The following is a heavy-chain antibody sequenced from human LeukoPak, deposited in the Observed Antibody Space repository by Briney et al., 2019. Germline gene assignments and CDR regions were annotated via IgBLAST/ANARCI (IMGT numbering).Heavy chain of an antibody. J-gene: IGHJ5*02. CDR2: IKQDGSEK. Sequence: AGGSLRLSCAASGFTFSNAWMSWVRQAPGKGLEWVANIKQDGSEKYYVDSVKGRFTISRDNAGNSLYLQMNSLRAEDTAVYYCARDIGYGGNLNWLDPWGQGTLVTVSS. D-gene: IGHD4-23*01. CDR3: ARDIGYGGNLNWLDP. CDR1: GFTFSNAW. V-gene: IGHV3-7*01.